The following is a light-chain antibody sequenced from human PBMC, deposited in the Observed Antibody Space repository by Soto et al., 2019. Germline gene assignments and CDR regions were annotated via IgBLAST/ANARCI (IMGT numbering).Light chain of an antibody. Sequence: EIVLTQSPATLSLSPGERATLSCRASQSVSDFLGWYQQKPGQAPRLLIYDASKRATGVPARFSGSGSGTDFTLTISSLEPEDFAVYYCQQRGDWPLTFGGGSKVEIE. CDR2: DAS. V-gene: IGKV3-11*01. J-gene: IGKJ4*01. CDR3: QQRGDWPLT. CDR1: QSVSDF.